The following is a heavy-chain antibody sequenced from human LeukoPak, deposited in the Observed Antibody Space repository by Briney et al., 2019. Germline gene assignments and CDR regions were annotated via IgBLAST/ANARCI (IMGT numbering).Heavy chain of an antibody. CDR1: GYTFTNYY. D-gene: IGHD6-13*01. J-gene: IGHJ4*02. V-gene: IGHV1-8*02. Sequence: ASAKVSCKASGYTFTNYYIHWVRQATGQGLEWMGWMNPNSGNTGYAQKFQGRVTMTRNTSISTAYMELSSLRSEDTAVYYCARAARIAAAGTLGYWGQGTLVTVSS. CDR2: MNPNSGNT. CDR3: ARAARIAAAGTLGY.